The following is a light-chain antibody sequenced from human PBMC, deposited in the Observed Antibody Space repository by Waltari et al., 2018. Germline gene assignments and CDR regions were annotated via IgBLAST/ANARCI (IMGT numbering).Light chain of an antibody. Sequence: EVVLTQSPATLSVSPGESATLSCRASQSVYYFLAWYQQKDGQAPRLLVYGASTRATGIPTRFSGSGSGTEFTLSISSLQSEDFGIYYCQQYNEWPRTFGQGTRVEI. CDR2: GAS. CDR3: QQYNEWPRT. CDR1: QSVYYF. J-gene: IGKJ1*01. V-gene: IGKV3-15*01.